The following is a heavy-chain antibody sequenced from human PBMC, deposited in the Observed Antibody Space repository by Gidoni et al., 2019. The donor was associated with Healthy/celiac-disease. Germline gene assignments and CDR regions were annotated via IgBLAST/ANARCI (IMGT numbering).Heavy chain of an antibody. V-gene: IGHV3-43*01. CDR1: GFPFDDYT. J-gene: IGHJ4*02. CDR2: ISWDGGST. D-gene: IGHD3-10*01. CDR3: AKDYYGSGSYFDY. Sequence: EVQLVESGGVVVQPGGSLRLSCAASGFPFDDYTMHWVRQAPGKGLEWVSLISWDGGSTYYADSVKGRFTISRDNSKNSLYLQMNSLRTEDTALYYCAKDYYGSGSYFDYWGQGTLVTVSS.